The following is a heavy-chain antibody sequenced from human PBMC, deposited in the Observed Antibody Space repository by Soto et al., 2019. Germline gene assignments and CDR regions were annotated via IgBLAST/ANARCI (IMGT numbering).Heavy chain of an antibody. V-gene: IGHV4-59*08. CDR3: ARTGGYFDWLPPYYFDY. Sequence: SEALSLTCTVSGGSISSYYWSWIRQPPGKGLEWIGYIYYSGSTNYNPSLKSRVTISVDTSKNQFSLKLSSVTAADTAVYYCARTGGYFDWLPPYYFDYWGQGTLVTVSS. J-gene: IGHJ4*02. D-gene: IGHD3-9*01. CDR2: IYYSGST. CDR1: GGSISSYY.